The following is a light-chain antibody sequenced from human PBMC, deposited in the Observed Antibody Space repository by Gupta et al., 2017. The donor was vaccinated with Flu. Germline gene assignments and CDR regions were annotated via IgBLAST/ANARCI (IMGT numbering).Light chain of an antibody. Sequence: QSALTQPASVSGSPGQSITISCTGTSSDFGSYNRVSWYQQPPGTAPQLVISEVTTRPSGVPDRFSGSKSGNTASLTISGLQAEDEADYYCSSFTSSNTWVFGGGTKLTVL. V-gene: IGLV2-18*02. CDR3: SSFTSSNTWV. CDR2: EVT. CDR1: SSDFGSYNR. J-gene: IGLJ3*02.